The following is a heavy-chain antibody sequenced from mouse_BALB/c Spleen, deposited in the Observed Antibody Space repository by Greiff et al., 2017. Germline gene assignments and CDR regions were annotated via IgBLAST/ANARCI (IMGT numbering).Heavy chain of an antibody. D-gene: IGHD1-1*01. CDR1: GYTFTSYT. V-gene: IGHV1-4*01. Sequence: QVQLKQSGAELARPGASVKMSCKASGYTFTSYTMHWVKQRPGQGLEWIGYINPSSGYTNYNQKFKDKATLTADKSSSTAYMQLSSLTSEDSAVYYCARTTVNAMDYWGQGTSVTVSS. CDR2: INPSSGYT. J-gene: IGHJ4*01. CDR3: ARTTVNAMDY.